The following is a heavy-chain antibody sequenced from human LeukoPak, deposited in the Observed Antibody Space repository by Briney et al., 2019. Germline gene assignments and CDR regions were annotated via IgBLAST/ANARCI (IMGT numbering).Heavy chain of an antibody. V-gene: IGHV1-69*13. CDR1: GGTFSSYA. CDR3: ASNRYGSGSYYRNY. CDR2: IIPIFGPA. Sequence: GASVKVSCKASGGTFSSYAISWVRQAPGQGLEWMGGIIPIFGPANYAQKFQGRVTITADESTSTAYMELSSLRSEDTAVYYCASNRYGSGSYYRNYWGQGTLVTVSS. D-gene: IGHD3-10*01. J-gene: IGHJ4*02.